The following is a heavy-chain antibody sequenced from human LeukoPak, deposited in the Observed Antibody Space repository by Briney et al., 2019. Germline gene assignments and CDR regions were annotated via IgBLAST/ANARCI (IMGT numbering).Heavy chain of an antibody. V-gene: IGHV3-23*01. CDR2: ISVSGDIT. Sequence: GGSLRLSCAASGFTFSSYAMTWVRQAPGKGLEWVSVISVSGDITYYADSVKGRFTISRDNSKNTLYLQMNSLRAEDTAIYHCAKNSSTWGLDYWGQGTLVTVSS. J-gene: IGHJ4*02. D-gene: IGHD6-13*01. CDR1: GFTFSSYA. CDR3: AKNSSTWGLDY.